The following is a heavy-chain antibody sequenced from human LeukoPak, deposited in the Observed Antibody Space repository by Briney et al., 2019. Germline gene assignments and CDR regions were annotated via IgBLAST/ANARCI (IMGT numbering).Heavy chain of an antibody. CDR1: GISFTNAW. J-gene: IGHJ4*02. V-gene: IGHV3-15*01. Sequence: PGGSLRLSCATSGISFTNAWMTWVRQAPGKGLEWVGRIKSKTDGGTIDYAAPVKGRFTILRDDSKMTLYLQMHSLKIEDTAVYYCTTDRGITARPAFDSWGQGTLVIVSS. D-gene: IGHD6-6*01. CDR3: TTDRGITARPAFDS. CDR2: IKSKTDGGTI.